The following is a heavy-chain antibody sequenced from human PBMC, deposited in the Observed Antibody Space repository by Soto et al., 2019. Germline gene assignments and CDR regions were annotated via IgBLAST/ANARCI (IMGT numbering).Heavy chain of an antibody. J-gene: IGHJ4*02. D-gene: IGHD1-26*01. CDR2: IIPIFGTA. CDR3: AAAYSGSYPLWYYFDY. V-gene: IGHV1-69*13. CDR1: GGTFSSYA. Sequence: SVKVSCNASGGTFSSYAISWVRQAPGQGLEWMGGIIPIFGTANYAQKFQGRVTITADESTSTAYMELSSLRSEDTAVYYCAAAYSGSYPLWYYFDYWGQGTLVTVS.